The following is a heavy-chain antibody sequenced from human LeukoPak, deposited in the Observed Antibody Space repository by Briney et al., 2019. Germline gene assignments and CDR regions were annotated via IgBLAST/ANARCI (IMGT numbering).Heavy chain of an antibody. CDR2: ISSSSSTI. Sequence: PGGSLRLSCAASGFTFSSYSMNWVRQAPGKGLEWVSYISSSSSTIYYADSVKGRFTISRDNAKNSLYLQMNSLRDEDTAVYYCARGQGSGYFYYYGMDVWGQGTTVTVSS. CDR1: GFTFSSYS. V-gene: IGHV3-48*02. J-gene: IGHJ6*02. D-gene: IGHD3-22*01. CDR3: ARGQGSGYFYYYGMDV.